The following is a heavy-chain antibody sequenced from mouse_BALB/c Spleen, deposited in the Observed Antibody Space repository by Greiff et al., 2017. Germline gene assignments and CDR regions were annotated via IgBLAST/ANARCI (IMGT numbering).Heavy chain of an antibody. CDR1: GFTFSSFG. CDR2: ISSGSSTI. V-gene: IGHV5-17*02. Sequence: EVKLMESGGGLVQPGGSRKLSCAASGFTFSSFGMHWVRQAPEKGLEWVAYISSGSSTIYYADTVKGRFTISRDNPKNTLFLQMTSLRSEDTAMYYCARPTMITTSMDYWGQGTSVTVSS. D-gene: IGHD2-4*01. CDR3: ARPTMITTSMDY. J-gene: IGHJ4*01.